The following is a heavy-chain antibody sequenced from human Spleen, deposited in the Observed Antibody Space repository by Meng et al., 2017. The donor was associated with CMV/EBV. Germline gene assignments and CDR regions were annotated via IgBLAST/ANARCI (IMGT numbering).Heavy chain of an antibody. V-gene: IGHV4-30-4*08. CDR3: ARLNYGSGSQVNYYFDY. Sequence: VKVECSGHGLVQPYQIWSITWTVSGGSMSSGDYYWSWIRQPSGKGLEWIGNIYYSGSTYYNPSLKSRVTISVDTSTNKFSLKLRSVTAADTAVYYCARLNYGSGSQVNYYFDYWGQGTLVTVSS. J-gene: IGHJ4*02. CDR1: GGSMSSGDYY. CDR2: IYYSGST. D-gene: IGHD3-10*01.